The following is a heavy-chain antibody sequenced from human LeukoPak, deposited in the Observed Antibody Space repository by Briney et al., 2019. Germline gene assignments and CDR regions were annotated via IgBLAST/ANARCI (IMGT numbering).Heavy chain of an antibody. CDR2: ISAYNGNT. CDR3: ARGGYCSSTTCLFGDNWFDP. D-gene: IGHD2-2*01. CDR1: GYTFSNYG. V-gene: IGHV1-18*01. Sequence: ASVKVCCKASGYTFSNYGINWVRQAPGQGLEWMGWISAYNGNTNYAQKLQGRVTMTTDTSTRTTYMELRSLRSDDTAVYYCARGGYCSSTTCLFGDNWFDPWGQGTLVTVSS. J-gene: IGHJ5*02.